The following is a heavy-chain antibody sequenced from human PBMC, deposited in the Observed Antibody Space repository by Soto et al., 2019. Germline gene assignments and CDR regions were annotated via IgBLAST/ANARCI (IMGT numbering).Heavy chain of an antibody. CDR1: GYSISSGYY. CDR3: AREADAYYYDSSGSHRDY. J-gene: IGHJ4*02. V-gene: IGHV4-38-2*02. Sequence: SETLSLTCAVSGYSISSGYYWGWIRQPPGKGLEWIGGIYHSGSTYYNPSLKSRVTISVDTSKNQLSLKLSSVTAADTAVYYCAREADAYYYDSSGSHRDYWGQGTLVTVS. D-gene: IGHD3-22*01. CDR2: IYHSGST.